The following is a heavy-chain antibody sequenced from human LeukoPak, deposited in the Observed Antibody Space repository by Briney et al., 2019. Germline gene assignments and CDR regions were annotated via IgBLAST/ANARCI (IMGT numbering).Heavy chain of an antibody. CDR2: ISFDGSRR. D-gene: IGHD4-17*01. CDR3: AKEGTDYGDYPYFFDY. Sequence: GGSLRLSCAASGFTFSDSGMHWVRQAPGKGLEWVAIISFDGSRRFYADSVRGRFTVSRDNSKNTLFLQMDSLSADDTGVYYCAKEGTDYGDYPYFFDYWGQGTLVIVSS. CDR1: GFTFSDSG. V-gene: IGHV3-30*18. J-gene: IGHJ4*02.